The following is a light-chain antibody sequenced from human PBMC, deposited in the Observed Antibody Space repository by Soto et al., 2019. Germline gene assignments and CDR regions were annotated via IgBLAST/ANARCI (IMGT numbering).Light chain of an antibody. J-gene: IGKJ2*01. CDR1: QAMSSS. CDR2: ASS. Sequence: DIQLTQSPSFLSASVGDRVTITCRASQAMSSSLAWYQQKPAQAPKLLIYASSTLQSGVPSRFSGSGSGTEFTLTISSLQPEDFATDYCQQRNPFSRTFGPGTKLEI. CDR3: QQRNPFSRT. V-gene: IGKV1-9*01.